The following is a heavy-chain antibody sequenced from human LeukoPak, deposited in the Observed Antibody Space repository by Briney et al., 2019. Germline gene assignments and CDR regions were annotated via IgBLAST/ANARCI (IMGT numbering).Heavy chain of an antibody. CDR1: GGSFSGYY. J-gene: IGHJ5*02. Sequence: SETLSLTCAVYGGSFSGYYWSWIHQPPGKGLEWIGEINHSGSINYNPSLKSRVTISVDTSKNQFSLKLSSVTAADTAVYYCARTGRYCTNGVCYNNWFDPWGQGTLVTVSS. V-gene: IGHV4-34*01. CDR3: ARTGRYCTNGVCYNNWFDP. D-gene: IGHD2-8*01. CDR2: INHSGSI.